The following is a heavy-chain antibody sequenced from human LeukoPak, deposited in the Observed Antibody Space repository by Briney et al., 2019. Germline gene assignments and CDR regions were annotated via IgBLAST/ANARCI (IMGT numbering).Heavy chain of an antibody. D-gene: IGHD3-10*01. CDR2: IWYDGSNK. CDR3: ARGSGIQVRSGLDY. CDR1: GFTFSSYG. V-gene: IGHV3-33*01. Sequence: PGGSLRLSCAASGFTFSSYGMHWVRQAPGKGLEWVAVIWYDGSNKYYADSVKGRFTISRDNAKNSLFLQMNSLRAEDTAVYYCARGSGIQVRSGLDYWGQGTLVTVSS. J-gene: IGHJ4*02.